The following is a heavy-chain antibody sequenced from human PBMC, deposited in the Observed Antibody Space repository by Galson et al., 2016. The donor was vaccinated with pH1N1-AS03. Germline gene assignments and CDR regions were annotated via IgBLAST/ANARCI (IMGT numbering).Heavy chain of an antibody. CDR3: ARTAGWLPDF. J-gene: IGHJ4*02. Sequence: HALVKPTQTLTLTCTFSGFSLTTSAVGVVWIRQPPGKALEWLALIYWDDDKRYNSSLKSRLTITKDTSKNQVVLTMTNMDPVDTATYYCARTAGWLPDFWGQGTLVTVSS. CDR1: GFSLTTSAVG. CDR2: IYWDDDK. D-gene: IGHD3-9*01. V-gene: IGHV2-5*02.